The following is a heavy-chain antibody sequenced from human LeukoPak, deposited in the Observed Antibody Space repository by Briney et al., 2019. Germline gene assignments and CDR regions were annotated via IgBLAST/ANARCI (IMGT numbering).Heavy chain of an antibody. CDR1: GFTFSSYS. CDR2: VSGTSSYI. D-gene: IGHD1-14*01. J-gene: IGHJ6*03. Sequence: GGPLRLSCAATGFTFSSYSMNWVRQAPGKELEWVSSVSGTSSYIYYADSVRGRFTISRDNARNSLYLQMNSLRAEDTAVYYCAKGQDYRNYYFYYMDVWGKGTTVTVSS. CDR3: AKGQDYRNYYFYYMDV. V-gene: IGHV3-21*01.